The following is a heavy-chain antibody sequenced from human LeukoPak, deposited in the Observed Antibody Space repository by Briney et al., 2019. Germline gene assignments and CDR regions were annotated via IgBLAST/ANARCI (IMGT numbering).Heavy chain of an antibody. CDR3: ARASPSGGYMDV. Sequence: PSETLSLTCTVSGGSISGYYWSWIRQPAGKGLQWIGRLHTSGSSSYNPSLKSRVTISVDKSKNQFSLKLSSVTAADTALNYCARASPSGGYMDVWGKGTTVTVSS. J-gene: IGHJ6*03. CDR1: GGSISGYY. D-gene: IGHD3-10*01. CDR2: LHTSGSS. V-gene: IGHV4-4*07.